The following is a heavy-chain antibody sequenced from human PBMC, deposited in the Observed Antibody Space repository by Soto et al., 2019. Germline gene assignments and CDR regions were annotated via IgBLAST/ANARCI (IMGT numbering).Heavy chain of an antibody. Sequence: EVQLVESGGGLVKPGGSLRLSCAASGFTFSSYSMNWVRQAPGKGLEWVSYVSTSGSYIYYADSVKGRFAISRDNAKNPLYLKVNRLRAEDTAVYYCSRYGGDGMDVWGQGTTVTVSS. V-gene: IGHV3-21*01. CDR1: GFTFSSYS. D-gene: IGHD3-10*01. CDR2: VSTSGSYI. CDR3: SRYGGDGMDV. J-gene: IGHJ6*02.